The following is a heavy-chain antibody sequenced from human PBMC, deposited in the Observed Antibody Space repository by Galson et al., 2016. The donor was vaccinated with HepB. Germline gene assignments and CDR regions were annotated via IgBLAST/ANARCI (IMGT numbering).Heavy chain of an antibody. V-gene: IGHV1-8*01. Sequence: SVKVSCKASGYTFTNYDFNWVRQATGQGLEWLGWMTPNSGNTGYAQKFQGRLSLTRDISTSTAHMELSSLTSDDTAIYYCARNRAFTGDFDYWGQGTLVTVSS. D-gene: IGHD7-27*01. CDR2: MTPNSGNT. CDR1: GYTFTNYD. CDR3: ARNRAFTGDFDY. J-gene: IGHJ4*02.